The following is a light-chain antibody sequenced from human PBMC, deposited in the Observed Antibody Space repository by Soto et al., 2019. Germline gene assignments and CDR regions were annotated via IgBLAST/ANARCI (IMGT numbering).Light chain of an antibody. CDR2: KIS. J-gene: IGKJ5*01. Sequence: DIVMTQTPLSSPVTLGQPASISCRSSESLEHSNGNTYLTWFHQRPGQSPRLLIYKISKRFSGDPDGFRGSGAGTDVTLKISTVEPEDVGVYYCMQAEQFPISFGQGTRLEIK. CDR3: MQAEQFPIS. V-gene: IGKV2-24*01. CDR1: ESLEHSNGNTY.